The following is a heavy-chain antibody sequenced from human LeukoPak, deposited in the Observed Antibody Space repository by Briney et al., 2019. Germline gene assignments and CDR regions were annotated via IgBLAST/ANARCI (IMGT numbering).Heavy chain of an antibody. CDR1: GFTFSNYN. D-gene: IGHD2-21*02. Sequence: GGSLRLSCAASGFTFSNYNINWVRQAPGKGLEWVSSISGSSSYIYYADSVKGRFTISRDNAKNSLYLQMNSLRAEDTAVYYCARGAWGDLTFWGQGTLVTVSS. CDR2: ISGSSSYI. CDR3: ARGAWGDLTF. J-gene: IGHJ4*02. V-gene: IGHV3-21*04.